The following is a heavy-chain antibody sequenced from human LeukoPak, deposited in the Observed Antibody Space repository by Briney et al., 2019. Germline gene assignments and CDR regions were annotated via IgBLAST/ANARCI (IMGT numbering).Heavy chain of an antibody. J-gene: IGHJ4*02. V-gene: IGHV1-69*13. Sequence: SVKVSCKASGGTFSSYAISWVRQAPGQGLEWMGGIIPIFGTANYAQKFQGRVTITADESTSTAYMELSSLRSEDTAVYYCARLPQLGYCSSTSCYEHFDYWGQGTLVTVSS. D-gene: IGHD2-2*01. CDR1: GGTFSSYA. CDR3: ARLPQLGYCSSTSCYEHFDY. CDR2: IIPIFGTA.